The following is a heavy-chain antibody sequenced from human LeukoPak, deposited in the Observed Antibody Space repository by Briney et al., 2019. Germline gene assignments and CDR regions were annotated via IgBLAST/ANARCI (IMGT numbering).Heavy chain of an antibody. CDR2: IRSSGDST. CDR3: AKDLSYGGNRGFDY. J-gene: IGHJ4*02. CDR1: GFTFSSYG. V-gene: IGHV3-23*01. D-gene: IGHD4-23*01. Sequence: GGSLRLSCAASGFTFSSYGMSWVRQAPGKGLEWVSGIRSSGDSTYYADSVKGRFTISRDNSKNTLYLQMNSLRAEDTAVYYCAKDLSYGGNRGFDYWGQGTLVTVSS.